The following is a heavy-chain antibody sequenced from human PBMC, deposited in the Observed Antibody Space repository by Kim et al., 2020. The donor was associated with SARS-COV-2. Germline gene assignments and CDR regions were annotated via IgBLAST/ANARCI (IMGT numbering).Heavy chain of an antibody. CDR2: INPRDGST. Sequence: ASVKVSCKAYGYTFTNYYLHWVRQAPGQGLEWMGMINPRDGSTSYAQRFQGRVTVTRDTSTNTLYMELSSLRSEDTAVYYCARDNFAFDIWGQGTMVTVSS. J-gene: IGHJ3*02. CDR1: GYTFTNYY. CDR3: ARDNFAFDI. V-gene: IGHV1-46*01.